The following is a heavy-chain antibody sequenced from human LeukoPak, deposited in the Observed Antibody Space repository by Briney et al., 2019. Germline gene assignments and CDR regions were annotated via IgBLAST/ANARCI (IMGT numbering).Heavy chain of an antibody. CDR3: AKDLGPLAGSD. CDR1: GFSIAIYG. CDR2: ISENPERR. V-gene: IGHV3-23*01. J-gene: IGHJ4*02. D-gene: IGHD3-10*01. Sequence: GGSLRLSCAVSGFSIAIYGITWVRQTPEKGLEWVSAISENPERRHYSNSVTGRFTISRDNSKNTLYLQMNSLRAEDTAVYYCAKDLGPLAGSDWGQGTLVTVSS.